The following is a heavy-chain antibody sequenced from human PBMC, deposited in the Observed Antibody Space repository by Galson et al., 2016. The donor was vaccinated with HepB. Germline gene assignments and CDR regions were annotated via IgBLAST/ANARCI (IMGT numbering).Heavy chain of an antibody. CDR2: VNGDGSST. CDR3: ARGGYSYGYPHYFDS. CDR1: GFTFSSHG. D-gene: IGHD5-18*01. V-gene: IGHV3-74*01. Sequence: SLRLSCAASGFTFSSHGMHWVRQAPGKGLVWVSRVNGDGSSTSYSDSVKGRFSISRDDAKNTLYLQMNSLRAEDTAVYYCARGGYSYGYPHYFDSWGQGTLVTVSS. J-gene: IGHJ4*02.